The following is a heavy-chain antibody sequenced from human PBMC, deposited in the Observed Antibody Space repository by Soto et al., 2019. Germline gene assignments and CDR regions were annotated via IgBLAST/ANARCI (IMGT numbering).Heavy chain of an antibody. CDR3: AKPVKKCNDEFFDY. CDR1: GFTFSSYG. D-gene: IGHD1-1*01. CDR2: ISYDGNNK. Sequence: QVQLVASGGGVVQPGRSLRLSCAASGFTFSSYGMHWVRQAPGKGLEWVAVISYDGNNKYYTDSVKGRFTISRDNSXNKLYLQMNSLRAGETAVYYGAKPVKKCNDEFFDYWGQGTLVTDSS. J-gene: IGHJ4*02. V-gene: IGHV3-30*18.